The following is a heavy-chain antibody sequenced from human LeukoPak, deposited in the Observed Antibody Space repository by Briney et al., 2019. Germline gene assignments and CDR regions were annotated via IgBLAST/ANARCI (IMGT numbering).Heavy chain of an antibody. CDR3: ATVRDIVVGGGPYYFDY. Sequence: ASVTVSFKASGYTFTDYYMHWVRQAPGQGREGMGWINPNSGGTNYAQKFQGRVTMTRDTSITTAYMELSRLKSDDTAVYYCATVRDIVVGGGPYYFDYWGQGTLVTVSS. CDR2: INPNSGGT. D-gene: IGHD2-15*01. V-gene: IGHV1-2*02. J-gene: IGHJ4*02. CDR1: GYTFTDYY.